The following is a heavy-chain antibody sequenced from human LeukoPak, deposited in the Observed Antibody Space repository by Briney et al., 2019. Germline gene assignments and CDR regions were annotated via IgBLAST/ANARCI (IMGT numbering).Heavy chain of an antibody. Sequence: GGSLRLSCAASGFTFSSYGMHWVRQAPGKGLEWVAFIRYDGSNKYYADSVKGRFTISRDNSKNTLYLQMNSLRAEDTAVYYCAEMGDIVVVPAAILEGDDDYWGQGTPVTVSS. J-gene: IGHJ4*02. CDR3: AEMGDIVVVPAAILEGDDDY. D-gene: IGHD2-2*02. V-gene: IGHV3-30*02. CDR1: GFTFSSYG. CDR2: IRYDGSNK.